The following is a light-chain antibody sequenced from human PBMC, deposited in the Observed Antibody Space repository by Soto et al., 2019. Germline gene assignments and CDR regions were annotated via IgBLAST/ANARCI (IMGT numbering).Light chain of an antibody. CDR3: QQYGRSPMT. CDR1: QSVTSNF. V-gene: IGKV3-20*01. CDR2: GAS. Sequence: ENVLTQYQGTLSLSPGERATLSCRASQSVTSNFLAWYNQKPGQAPRLLIYGASRRATGIPDRFSGSGSGTDFTLTISRLEPEDFAVYFCQQYGRSPMTFGQGTRLEIK. J-gene: IGKJ5*01.